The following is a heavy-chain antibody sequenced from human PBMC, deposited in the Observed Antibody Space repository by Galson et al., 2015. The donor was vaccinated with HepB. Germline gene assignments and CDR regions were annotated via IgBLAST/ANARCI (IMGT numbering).Heavy chain of an antibody. Sequence: SLRLSCAASGFTFSSYGMHWVRQAPGKGLEWVAVISYDGSNKYYADSVKGRFTISRDNSKNTLYLQMNSLRAEDTAVYYCAKGGYYDFWSGHCPDYWGQGTLVTVSS. CDR1: GFTFSSYG. D-gene: IGHD3-3*01. CDR3: AKGGYYDFWSGHCPDY. J-gene: IGHJ4*02. V-gene: IGHV3-30*18. CDR2: ISYDGSNK.